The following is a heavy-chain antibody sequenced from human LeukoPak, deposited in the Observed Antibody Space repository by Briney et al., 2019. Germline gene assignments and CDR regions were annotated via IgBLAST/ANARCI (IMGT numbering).Heavy chain of an antibody. D-gene: IGHD3-22*01. Sequence: GGSLRLSCPASGFTVSSNYMSWVRQAPGKGLEWVSVIYSGGSTYYEYSVKGRFTISRDNSKNTLYLQMNSLRAEDTAVYYCASPTYYYDSSGYLPLGYWGQGTLVTVSS. CDR1: GFTVSSNY. CDR2: IYSGGST. CDR3: ASPTYYYDSSGYLPLGY. J-gene: IGHJ4*02. V-gene: IGHV3-53*01.